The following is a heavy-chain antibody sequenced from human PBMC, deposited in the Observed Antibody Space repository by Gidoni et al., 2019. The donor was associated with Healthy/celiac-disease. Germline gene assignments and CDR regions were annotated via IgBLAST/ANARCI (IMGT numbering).Heavy chain of an antibody. J-gene: IGHJ6*02. CDR3: ASAPYDSSGYRRNYYYYGMDV. Sequence: QVQLVQSGAEVKKPGASVKVSCKASGYTFTSYDNNWGRKATGQGLEWMGWMNPNSGNTGYAQKFQGRVTMTRNTSISTAYMELSSLRSEDTAVYYCASAPYDSSGYRRNYYYYGMDVWGQGTTVTVSS. CDR2: MNPNSGNT. CDR1: GYTFTSYD. D-gene: IGHD3-22*01. V-gene: IGHV1-8*01.